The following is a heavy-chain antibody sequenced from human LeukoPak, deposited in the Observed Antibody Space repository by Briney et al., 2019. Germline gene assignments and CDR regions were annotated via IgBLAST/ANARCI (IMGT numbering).Heavy chain of an antibody. V-gene: IGHV3-15*01. CDR2: IKSKTDGGTT. D-gene: IGHD1-1*01. CDR1: GFTFSNAW. CDR3: TTDQGLSLEPPPPH. Sequence: PGGSLRLSCAASGFTFSNAWMSWVRQAPGKGLEWVGRIKSKTDGGTTDYAAPVKGRFTISRDDSKNTLYLQMNSLKTEDTAVYYCTTDQGLSLEPPPPHWGQGTLVTVSS. J-gene: IGHJ4*02.